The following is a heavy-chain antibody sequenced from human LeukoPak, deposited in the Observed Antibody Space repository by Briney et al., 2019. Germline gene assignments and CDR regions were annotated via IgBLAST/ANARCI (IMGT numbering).Heavy chain of an antibody. CDR1: GFTFDDYG. D-gene: IGHD6-13*01. V-gene: IGHV3-20*04. Sequence: GGSLRLSCAASGFTFDDYGMSWVRQAPGKGLVWVSGINWNGGSTGYADSVKGRFTISRDNAKNSLYLQMNSLRAEDTAVYYCARAIRSSSWYGSNFDYWGQGTLVTVSS. J-gene: IGHJ4*02. CDR3: ARAIRSSSWYGSNFDY. CDR2: INWNGGST.